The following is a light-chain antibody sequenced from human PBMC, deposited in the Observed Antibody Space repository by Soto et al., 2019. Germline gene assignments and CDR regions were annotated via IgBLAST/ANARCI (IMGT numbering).Light chain of an antibody. Sequence: EIVLTQSPATLSLSPGERATLSCRASQSVSTYLAWYQQKPGQAPRLLIYAASSGATGIPDRFSGSGSETDFTLTLNRLETEDFAVYYCQYYGNSRITVGQGTRLAIK. CDR2: AAS. CDR3: QYYGNSRIT. J-gene: IGKJ5*01. V-gene: IGKV3-20*01. CDR1: QSVSTY.